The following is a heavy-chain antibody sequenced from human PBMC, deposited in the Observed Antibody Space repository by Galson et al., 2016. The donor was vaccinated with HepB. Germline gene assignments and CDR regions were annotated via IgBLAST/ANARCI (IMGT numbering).Heavy chain of an antibody. CDR3: ASGVVVPAAPTNQYFYFSAMDV. D-gene: IGHD2-2*01. J-gene: IGHJ6*02. CDR2: ISNYKGDT. Sequence: SVKVSCKASGDAFTSYGVSWVRQAPGQGLEWMGWISNYKGDTDYAQNFQGRVTMTRDTSTSTAYMELRSLRSDDTAVYYCASGVVVPAAPTNQYFYFSAMDVGGQGTPVTVSS. CDR1: GDAFTSYG. V-gene: IGHV1-18*01.